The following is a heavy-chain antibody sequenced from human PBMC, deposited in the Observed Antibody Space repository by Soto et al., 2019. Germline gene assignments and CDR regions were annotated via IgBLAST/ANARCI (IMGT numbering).Heavy chain of an antibody. V-gene: IGHV3-30*04. CDR3: TKSSGGSSSVGMDY. J-gene: IGHJ4*02. Sequence: QVQLVESGGGVVQPGRSLRLSCGVSGFIFKNYALNWVRQAPGKGLEWVASITRDGYNKYYADSVKGRFTISRDNSKNTQSLQMTALRIEHSSVYYCTKSSGGSSSVGMDYWGQGTPVTVSS. CDR2: ITRDGYNK. D-gene: IGHD6-6*01. CDR1: GFIFKNYA.